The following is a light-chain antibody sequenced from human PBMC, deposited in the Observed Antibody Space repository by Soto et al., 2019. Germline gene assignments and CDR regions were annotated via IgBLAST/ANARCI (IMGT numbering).Light chain of an antibody. V-gene: IGKV2-24*01. CDR1: QSLVHSDGNTY. J-gene: IGKJ4*01. CDR3: QEYNDWRPIT. CDR2: KIS. Sequence: DIVMTQTPLSSPVTLGQPVSISCRSSQSLVHSDGNTYLSWFQQRPGQPTRLIIYKISNRFSGVPDRFSGSGSGTEFTLTITSLQFEDFAVYYCQEYNDWRPITFGGGTKVDIK.